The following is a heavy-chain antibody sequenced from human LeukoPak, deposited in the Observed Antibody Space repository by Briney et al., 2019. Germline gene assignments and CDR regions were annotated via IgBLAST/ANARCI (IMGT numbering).Heavy chain of an antibody. CDR1: GFTFNTYG. Sequence: GGSLRLSCAASGFTFNTYGLSWVRQAPRKGLEWVSAISPDGGVTSYADSVEGRFTISRDNSKNTLYLQMNSVRAEDTAVYYCARSDYCDYWGQGTLVTVSS. V-gene: IGHV3-23*01. CDR3: ARSDYCDY. J-gene: IGHJ4*02. CDR2: ISPDGGVT.